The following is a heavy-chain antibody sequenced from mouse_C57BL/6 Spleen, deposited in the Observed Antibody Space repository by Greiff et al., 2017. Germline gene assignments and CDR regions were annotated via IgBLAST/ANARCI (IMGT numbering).Heavy chain of an antibody. D-gene: IGHD2-4*01. CDR1: GYAFSSYW. CDR3: ARVDDYYFDY. Sequence: QVQLQQSGAELVKPGASVKISCKASGYAFSSYWMNWVKQRPGKGLEWIGQIYPGDGDTNYNGKFKGKATLTADKSSSTDYMQLSSLTAEDSAVYFCARVDDYYFDYWGQGTTLTVSS. V-gene: IGHV1-80*01. J-gene: IGHJ2*01. CDR2: IYPGDGDT.